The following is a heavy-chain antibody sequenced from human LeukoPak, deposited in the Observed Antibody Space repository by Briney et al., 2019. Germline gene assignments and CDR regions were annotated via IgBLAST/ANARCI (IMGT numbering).Heavy chain of an antibody. CDR3: TRMTTRHDY. J-gene: IGHJ4*02. Sequence: SETLSLTCAVSGVSFDDYYWSWVRQTPGKGLEWLGEINHSGYTNDSPSLKSRVTLSIDTSRQQFSLNLRSVTVADAGIYYCTRMTTRHDYWGQGTLVTVSS. CDR1: GVSFDDYY. CDR2: INHSGYT. V-gene: IGHV4-34*01. D-gene: IGHD4-17*01.